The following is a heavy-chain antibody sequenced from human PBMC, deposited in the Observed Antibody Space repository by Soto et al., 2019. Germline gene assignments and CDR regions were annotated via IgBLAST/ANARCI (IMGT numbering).Heavy chain of an antibody. Sequence: GASVKVSCRASGGTFSSYAISWVRQAPGQGLEWMGGIIPIFGTANYAQKFQGRVTLTADESTSTAYMELSSLRSEDTAVYYCARDYPVPGGSCSLDCYYGMDVWGQGTTVTVSS. V-gene: IGHV1-69*13. CDR2: IIPIFGTA. J-gene: IGHJ6*02. D-gene: IGHD2-15*01. CDR3: ARDYPVPGGSCSLDCYYGMDV. CDR1: GGTFSSYA.